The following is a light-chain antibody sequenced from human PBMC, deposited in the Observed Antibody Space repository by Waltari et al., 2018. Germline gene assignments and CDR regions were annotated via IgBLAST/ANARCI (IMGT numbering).Light chain of an antibody. CDR3: MQTLQTPPT. CDR2: LGS. J-gene: IGKJ1*01. Sequence: DIVMTQSPLSLPVTPGEQASIPCRSSQSLLHSNGYNYLDWYLQKPGQSPQLLIYLGSNRDSGVPDRFSGSGAGTDFTLKISRVEAEDVGVYYCMQTLQTPPTFGQGTKVELK. CDR1: QSLLHSNGYNY. V-gene: IGKV2-28*01.